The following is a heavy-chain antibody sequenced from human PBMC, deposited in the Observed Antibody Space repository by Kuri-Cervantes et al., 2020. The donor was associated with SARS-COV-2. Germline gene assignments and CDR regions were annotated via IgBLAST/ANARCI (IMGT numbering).Heavy chain of an antibody. D-gene: IGHD3-3*01. CDR3: ARRYTDVLGFLEWPGKTQYYYYIDV. V-gene: IGHV3-7*03. Sequence: GESLKISCAASGFIFSNFWKNWVRQAPGKGLEWVAKIKEDGSGQYYVDSVKGRFTISRDNAKNTLYLQMNSLRAEDTAVYYCARRYTDVLGFLEWPGKTQYYYYIDVWGKGTTVTVSS. CDR1: GFIFSNFW. CDR2: IKEDGSGQ. J-gene: IGHJ6*03.